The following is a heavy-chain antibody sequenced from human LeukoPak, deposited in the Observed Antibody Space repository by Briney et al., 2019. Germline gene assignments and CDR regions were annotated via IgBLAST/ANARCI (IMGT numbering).Heavy chain of an antibody. Sequence: GGSLRLSCAASEFTFSSYAMTWVRQAPGKGLEWVSAINDAGGITYYADSVKGRFTMSRDNSKNTLSPRMNSLRADDTAIYYCAIYCTDGVCSGRHFDHWGQGTLVTVSS. CDR1: EFTFSSYA. CDR3: AIYCTDGVCSGRHFDH. D-gene: IGHD2-8*01. CDR2: INDAGGIT. V-gene: IGHV3-23*01. J-gene: IGHJ4*02.